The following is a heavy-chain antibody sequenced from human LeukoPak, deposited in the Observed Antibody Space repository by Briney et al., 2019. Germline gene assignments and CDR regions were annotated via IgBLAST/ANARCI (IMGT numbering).Heavy chain of an antibody. CDR3: ARRITIFGVVIEWVFDY. D-gene: IGHD3-3*01. CDR1: GFTFSSYS. V-gene: IGHV3-21*01. CDR2: ISSSSSYI. J-gene: IGHJ4*02. Sequence: PGGSLRLSCAASGFTFSSYSMNWVRQAPGKGLEWVSSISSSSSYIYYADSVKGRFTISRDNAKNSLYLQMNSLRAEDTAVYYCARRITIFGVVIEWVFDYWGQGTLVTVSS.